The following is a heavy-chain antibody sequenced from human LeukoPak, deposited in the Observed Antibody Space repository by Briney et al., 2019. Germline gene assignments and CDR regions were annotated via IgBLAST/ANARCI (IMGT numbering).Heavy chain of an antibody. CDR2: IHYSGNT. CDR3: ARDRATVTNDYWFDP. J-gene: IGHJ5*02. V-gene: IGHV4-59*01. D-gene: IGHD4-11*01. CDR1: GGSISSYY. Sequence: SETLSLTCTVSGGSISSYYWSWIRQPPGKGLEWIGYIHYSGNTKYNPSLKSRVTVSLDTSKKQFSLRLSSMTAADTAVYYCARDRATVTNDYWFDPWGQGTLVTVSS.